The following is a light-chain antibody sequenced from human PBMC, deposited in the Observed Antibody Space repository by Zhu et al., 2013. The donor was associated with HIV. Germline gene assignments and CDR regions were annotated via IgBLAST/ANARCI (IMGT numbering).Light chain of an antibody. CDR2: DSR. J-gene: IGLJ7*01. Sequence: QSVLTQPPSVSGAPGQRVTISCTGSSSNIGAGYDVHWYQQLPGKAPKLLIYDSRTRPSGVPNRFSASKSGSSASLAITGLQPEDEADYYCQSYDSSLSGSRAVFGGGTQLTVL. CDR3: QSYDSSLSGSRAV. CDR1: SSNIGAGYD. V-gene: IGLV1-40*01.